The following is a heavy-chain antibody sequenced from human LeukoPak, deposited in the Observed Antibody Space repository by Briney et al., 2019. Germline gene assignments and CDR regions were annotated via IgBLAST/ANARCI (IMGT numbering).Heavy chain of an antibody. Sequence: PSQTLSLTCTVSGGSISSGGYSWSWIRQHPGKGLEWIGYIYYSGSTYYNPSLKSRVTISVDTSKNQFSLKLSSVTAADTAVYYCARHNDILTGRKGTARYNWFDPWGQGTLVTVSS. J-gene: IGHJ5*02. D-gene: IGHD3-9*01. CDR3: ARHNDILTGRKGTARYNWFDP. CDR2: IYYSGST. CDR1: GGSISSGGYS. V-gene: IGHV4-31*03.